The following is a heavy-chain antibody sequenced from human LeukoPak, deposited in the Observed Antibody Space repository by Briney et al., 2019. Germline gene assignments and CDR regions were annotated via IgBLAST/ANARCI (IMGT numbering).Heavy chain of an antibody. V-gene: IGHV3-23*01. Sequence: GGSLRLSRAASGLSFSSFAMSWVRQGPARGLEWVSSIGNGETFYADSVKGRFTLYSDSSRNTVYFQLNNLRVEDTAIYYCARASWVSSTDAVRWGQGTLVTVSS. J-gene: IGHJ4*02. CDR3: ARASWVSSTDAVR. D-gene: IGHD3-16*01. CDR1: GLSFSSFA. CDR2: IGNGET.